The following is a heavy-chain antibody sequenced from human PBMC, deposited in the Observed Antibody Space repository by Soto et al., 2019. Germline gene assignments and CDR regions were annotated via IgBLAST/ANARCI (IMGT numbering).Heavy chain of an antibody. CDR1: GGSIGRSSYF. V-gene: IGHV4-39*01. D-gene: IGHD2-8*01. CDR2: VYYSGTT. Sequence: PSETLSLTCTVSGGSIGRSSYFWGWVRQPPGKGLEWIGSVYYSGTTYYNPSPKSRVTISVDTSNNQFSLRLSSVTAADTAVYYCARQYCINGVCPPHLISRFFDYWGQGALVTVSS. J-gene: IGHJ4*02. CDR3: ARQYCINGVCPPHLISRFFDY.